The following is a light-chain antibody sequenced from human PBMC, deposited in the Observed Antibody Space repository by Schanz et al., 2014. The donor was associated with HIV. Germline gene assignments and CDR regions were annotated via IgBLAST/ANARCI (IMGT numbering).Light chain of an antibody. CDR1: SRDIGSYNF. Sequence: QSALTQPPSASGSPGQSVTISCPGTSRDIGSYNFVSWYQHHPAEPPKLIIYEVNKRPSGVPNRFSGSKSGNTASLTVSGLQDDDEAHYYCSSFAGNNKLLFGGGTKLTVL. J-gene: IGLJ2*01. V-gene: IGLV2-8*01. CDR2: EVN. CDR3: SSFAGNNKLL.